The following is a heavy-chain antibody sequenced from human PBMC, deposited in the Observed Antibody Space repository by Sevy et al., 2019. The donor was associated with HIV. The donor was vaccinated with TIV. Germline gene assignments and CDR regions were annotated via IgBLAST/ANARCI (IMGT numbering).Heavy chain of an antibody. D-gene: IGHD3-16*02. J-gene: IGHJ4*02. CDR2: ISYDGSNK. CDR1: GFTFSSYG. V-gene: IGHV3-30*18. Sequence: GGSLRLSCAASGFTFSSYGMHWVRQAPGKGLEWVAVISYDGSNKYYADSVKGRFTISRDNSKNTLYLQMNSLRAEDTAVYYCAKERPTYYDYVWGSYPQDWGQGTLVTISS. CDR3: AKERPTYYDYVWGSYPQD.